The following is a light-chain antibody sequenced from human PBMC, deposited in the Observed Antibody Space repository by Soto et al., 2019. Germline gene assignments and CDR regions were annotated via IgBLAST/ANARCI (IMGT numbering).Light chain of an antibody. J-gene: IGKJ4*01. CDR1: QAVSTW. V-gene: IGKV1-12*01. CDR2: AAS. Sequence: DIPMTQSPSSVSASVGDTVTITCRASQAVSTWLAWYQQKPGGAPKLLIYAASTLQSGVPSRFSVSGSGTDFTLTIRSLQPEDFATYYCQQGASFPRTFGGGTKVEIK. CDR3: QQGASFPRT.